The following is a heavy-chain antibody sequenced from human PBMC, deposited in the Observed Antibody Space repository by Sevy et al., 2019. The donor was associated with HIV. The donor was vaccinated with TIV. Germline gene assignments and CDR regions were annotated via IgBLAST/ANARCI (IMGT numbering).Heavy chain of an antibody. V-gene: IGHV3-13*01. Sequence: GGSLRLSCAASGFTFSGSDMHWVRQVKGKGLEWISSIGTLADTFYADSVKGRFTISRDNAQSYLYLHMSSLKVGDTALYFCVRGLQTHCDRTACPFDYWGQGTLVTVSS. D-gene: IGHD2-21*01. J-gene: IGHJ4*02. CDR3: VRGLQTHCDRTACPFDY. CDR2: IGTLADT. CDR1: GFTFSGSD.